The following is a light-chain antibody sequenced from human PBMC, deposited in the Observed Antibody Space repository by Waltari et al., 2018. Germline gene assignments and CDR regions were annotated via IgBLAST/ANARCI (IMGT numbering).Light chain of an antibody. Sequence: SSELTQDPAVSVALGQTVRITCQGDSLRRYYASWYQQRPGQAPILVLYGQDNRPSGIPDRFSGSTSGNPASLTITGAQAEDEADYYCLSRDTSSTRLFGGGTRLTV. CDR2: GQD. CDR1: SLRRYY. CDR3: LSRDTSSTRL. V-gene: IGLV3-19*01. J-gene: IGLJ2*01.